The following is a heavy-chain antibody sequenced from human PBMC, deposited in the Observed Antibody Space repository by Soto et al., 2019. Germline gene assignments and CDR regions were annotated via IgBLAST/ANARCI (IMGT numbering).Heavy chain of an antibody. D-gene: IGHD6-13*01. CDR1: GGSVSSGSYY. CDR2: IYYSGST. J-gene: IGHJ4*02. Sequence: ETLSLTCTVSGGSVSSGSYYWSWIRQPPGKGLEWIGYIYYSGSTNYNPSLKSRVTISVDTSKNQFSLKLSSVIAADTAVYYCARCIAAAGINNWGQETLYTVSS. CDR3: ARCIAAAGINN. V-gene: IGHV4-61*01.